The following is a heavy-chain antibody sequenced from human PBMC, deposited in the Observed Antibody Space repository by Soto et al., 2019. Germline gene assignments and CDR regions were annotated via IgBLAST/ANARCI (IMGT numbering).Heavy chain of an antibody. CDR1: GGFISSGRYY. CDR2: IYYSGST. Sequence: SETLSLTCTVSGGFISSGRYYWSWIRQHPGKGLEWIGYIYYSGSTYYNPSLKSRVTISVDTSKNQFSLKLSSVTAADTAVYYCARANWNDVCAFDIWGQGTMVTVSS. CDR3: ARANWNDVCAFDI. V-gene: IGHV4-31*03. D-gene: IGHD1-20*01. J-gene: IGHJ3*02.